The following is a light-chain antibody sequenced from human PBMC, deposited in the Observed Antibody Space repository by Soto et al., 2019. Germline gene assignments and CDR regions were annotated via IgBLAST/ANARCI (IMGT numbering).Light chain of an antibody. CDR3: AAWDDSLSGLYV. Sequence: QSVLTQPPSASGTPGQRVTISCSGSSSNIGSNYVSWYQHLPGTAPKLLMYRDNHRPSGVPDRFSGSKSGTSASLAISGLRSEDEAGYYCAAWDDSLSGLYVFGTGTKLTVL. V-gene: IGLV1-47*01. J-gene: IGLJ1*01. CDR2: RDN. CDR1: SSNIGSNY.